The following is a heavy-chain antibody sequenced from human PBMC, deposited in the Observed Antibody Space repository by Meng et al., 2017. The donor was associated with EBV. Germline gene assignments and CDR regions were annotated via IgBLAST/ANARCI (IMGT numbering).Heavy chain of an antibody. CDR1: GGTFSSYA. CDR3: ARAGIAAAGRRDY. D-gene: IGHD6-13*01. V-gene: IGHV1-69*06. CDR2: IIPIFGTA. Sequence: VLSGAVVTAPGHSVRVSCKASGGTFSSYAIRWVRQAPGQGVEWRGGIIPIFGTAHYAQKCQSRVTISADKSTRTAYMELSSLRSEDTAVHYGARAGIAAAGRRDYWGQGTLVTVSS. J-gene: IGHJ4*02.